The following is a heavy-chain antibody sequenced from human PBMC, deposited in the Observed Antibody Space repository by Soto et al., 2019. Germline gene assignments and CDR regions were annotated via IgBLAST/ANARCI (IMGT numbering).Heavy chain of an antibody. Sequence: ASVKVSCKASGYTFTSYEINWVRQATGQGLEYLGWMNPNSGKTAYVQKFQGRVTMTWDTSITTAYMELSSLRSEDTAVYYCARALRAPYYFDYWGQGTLVTLSS. CDR2: MNPNSGKT. V-gene: IGHV1-8*01. CDR3: ARALRAPYYFDY. CDR1: GYTFTSYE. J-gene: IGHJ4*02.